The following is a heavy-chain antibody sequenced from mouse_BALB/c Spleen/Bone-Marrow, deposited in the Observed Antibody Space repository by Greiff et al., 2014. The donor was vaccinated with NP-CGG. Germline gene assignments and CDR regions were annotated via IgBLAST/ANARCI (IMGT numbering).Heavy chain of an antibody. CDR1: GYTFTDYD. J-gene: IGHJ1*01. CDR2: IDPETGGT. CDR3: TRDGSSSWYFDV. D-gene: IGHD1-1*01. V-gene: IGHV1-15*01. Sequence: QVTLKESGAELVRPGASVTLSCKASGYTFTDYDMHWVKQTPVHGLEWIGAIDPETGGTAYNQKFKGKATLTADKSSSTAYMELRSLTSEDSAVYYCTRDGSSSWYFDVWGAGTTVTVSS.